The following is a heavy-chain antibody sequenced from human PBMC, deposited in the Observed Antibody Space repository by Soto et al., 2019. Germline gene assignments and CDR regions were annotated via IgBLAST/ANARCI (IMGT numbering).Heavy chain of an antibody. J-gene: IGHJ3*02. CDR3: AKTTDGWFSAFEI. V-gene: IGHV3-23*01. CDR1: GLTFSQDA. CDR2: IGGRGENT. Sequence: GVSLRLSCAASGLTFSQDAMSWVRHAPGQGLDWVSSIGGRGENTYYADSVEGRFTISRDISKNALYLQMNSFRVDDTAVYYCAKTTDGWFSAFEIWGQGTMVTVSS. D-gene: IGHD3-10*01.